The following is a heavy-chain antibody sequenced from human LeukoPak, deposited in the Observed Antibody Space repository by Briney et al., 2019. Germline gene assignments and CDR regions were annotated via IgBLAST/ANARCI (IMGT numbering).Heavy chain of an antibody. CDR3: ARPVDTSMITGFDL. Sequence: GGSLRLSCAASGFTFSSYGLNWVRQAPGKGLEWVSFITSTSSTIHYAGSVKGRFTISRDNAKNSLYLQMISLRAEDTAMYYCARPVDTSMITGFDLWGQGTLVTVSS. V-gene: IGHV3-48*01. CDR2: ITSTSSTI. J-gene: IGHJ4*02. CDR1: GFTFSSYG. D-gene: IGHD5-18*01.